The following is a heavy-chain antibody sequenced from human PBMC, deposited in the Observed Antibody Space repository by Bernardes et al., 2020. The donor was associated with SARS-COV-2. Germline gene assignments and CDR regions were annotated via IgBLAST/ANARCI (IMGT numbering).Heavy chain of an antibody. CDR3: ARHYRAAHNWFDP. J-gene: IGHJ5*02. Sequence: SETLSLTCTVSGGSISSYYWSWIRQPPGKGLEWIGYIYYSGSTNYNPSLKSRVTISVDTSKNQFSLKLSSVTAADTAVYYCARHYRAAHNWFDPWGQGTLVTVSS. CDR1: GGSISSYY. CDR2: IYYSGST. V-gene: IGHV4-59*08. D-gene: IGHD6-6*01.